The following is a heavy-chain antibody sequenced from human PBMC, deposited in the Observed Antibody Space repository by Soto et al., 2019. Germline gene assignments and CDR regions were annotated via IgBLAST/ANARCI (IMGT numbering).Heavy chain of an antibody. Sequence: QLQLQESGPGLVKPSETLSLTCSVSGDSINSDKYYWGWIRQPPGKGLEWIGSIYFRGNTYYNPSPQTRVTISLDQSMSQSSLKLNSVTAADSAVYFCARLEGLATISYYFDFWGQGALVTVSS. CDR2: IYFRGNT. D-gene: IGHD3-9*01. CDR3: ARLEGLATISYYFDF. J-gene: IGHJ4*02. V-gene: IGHV4-39*01. CDR1: GDSINSDKYY.